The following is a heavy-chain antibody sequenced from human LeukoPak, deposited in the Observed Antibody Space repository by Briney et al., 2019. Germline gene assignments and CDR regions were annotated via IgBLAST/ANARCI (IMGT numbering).Heavy chain of an antibody. CDR3: AIVVVVKGIDAFDI. CDR2: IYTSGST. J-gene: IGHJ3*02. Sequence: SETLSLTCTVSGGSISSYYWSWIRQSAGEGLEWIGRIYTSGSTNYNPSLKSRVTMSVDTSKNQFSLKLSSVTAADTAVYYCAIVVVVKGIDAFDIWGQGTMVTVSS. D-gene: IGHD3-22*01. CDR1: GGSISSYY. V-gene: IGHV4-4*07.